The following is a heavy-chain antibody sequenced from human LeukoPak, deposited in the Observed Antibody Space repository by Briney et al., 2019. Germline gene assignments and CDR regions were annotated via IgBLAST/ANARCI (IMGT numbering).Heavy chain of an antibody. D-gene: IGHD6-13*01. CDR2: VKEDGSEK. CDR3: ARYGSIVAAGTFDY. J-gene: IGHJ4*02. Sequence: PGGSLRLSCAASGFTFSRFWMSWARQAPGKGLEWVANVKEDGSEKYYVDSVKGRFTISRDNAKNSLYLQMNSLRAEDTAVYYCARYGSIVAAGTFDYWGQGTLVTVSS. V-gene: IGHV3-7*04. CDR1: GFTFSRFW.